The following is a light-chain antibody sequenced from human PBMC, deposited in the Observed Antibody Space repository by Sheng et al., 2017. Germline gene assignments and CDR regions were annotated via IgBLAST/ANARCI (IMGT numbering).Light chain of an antibody. CDR3: QQYYVIPS. CDR1: QSVLHSSNNKNY. V-gene: IGKV4-1*01. CDR2: WAS. Sequence: DIVMTQSPDSLAVSLGERATINCKSSQSVLHSSNNKNYLAWYQQKSGHPPKLLISWASTRESGVPDRFSGSGSGTDFTLTISSLQAEDVALYYCQQYYVIPSFGPGTRVDIK. J-gene: IGKJ3*01.